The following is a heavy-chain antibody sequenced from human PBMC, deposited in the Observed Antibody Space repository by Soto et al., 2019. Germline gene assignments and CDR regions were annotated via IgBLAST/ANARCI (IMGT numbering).Heavy chain of an antibody. CDR3: VRTSLVVAAATREDY. V-gene: IGHV3-74*01. D-gene: IGHD2-15*01. Sequence: GGSLGLSCAASGFTFSSYWMHWVRQAPGKGLVWVSRINSDGSSTSYADSVKGRFTISRDNAKNTLYLQMNSLRAEDTAVYYCVRTSLVVAAATREDYWGQGTLVTVSS. J-gene: IGHJ4*02. CDR1: GFTFSSYW. CDR2: INSDGSST.